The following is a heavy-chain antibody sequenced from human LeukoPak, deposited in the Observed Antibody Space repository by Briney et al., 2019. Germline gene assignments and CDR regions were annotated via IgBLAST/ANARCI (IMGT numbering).Heavy chain of an antibody. CDR2: INPNSGGT. CDR3: ARGGDIVVVVAADDVDTAALYGMDV. J-gene: IGHJ6*02. CDR1: GYTFTGYY. D-gene: IGHD2-15*01. Sequence: ASVKVSCKASGYTFTGYYMHWVRQAPGQGLEWMGWINPNSGGTNYAQKFQGWVTMTRDTSISTAYMELSRLRSDDTAVYYCARGGDIVVVVAADDVDTAALYGMDVWGQGTTVTVSS. V-gene: IGHV1-2*04.